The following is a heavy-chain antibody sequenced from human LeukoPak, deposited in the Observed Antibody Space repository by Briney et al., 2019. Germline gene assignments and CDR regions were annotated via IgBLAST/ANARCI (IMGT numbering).Heavy chain of an antibody. CDR2: SSYSGGRT. CDR1: GYTFTSYY. V-gene: IGHV1-46*01. D-gene: IGHD6-13*01. J-gene: IGHJ4*02. Sequence: ASVKVSCKASGYTFTSYYMHWVRQAPGQGLEWMGISSYSGGRTSYAQRFQGRATMTWDTSTSTVYMGLSILRSENTAVYCCAILFNRYSSYGYWGQGTLVTVSS. CDR3: AILFNRYSSYGY.